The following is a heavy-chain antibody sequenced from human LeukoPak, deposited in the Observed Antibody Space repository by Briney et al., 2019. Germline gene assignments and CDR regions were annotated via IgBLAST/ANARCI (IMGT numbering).Heavy chain of an antibody. CDR3: ASKYRGYCSGGSCGRDY. V-gene: IGHV3-48*03. CDR2: ISSSGSTI. D-gene: IGHD2-15*01. CDR1: GFTFSSYE. Sequence: GGSLRLSCAASGFTFSSYEMNWVRQAPGKGLEWVSYISSSGSTIYYADSVEGRFTISRDNAKNSLNLQMNSLRAEDTAVYYCASKYRGYCSGGSCGRDYWGQGTLVTVSS. J-gene: IGHJ4*02.